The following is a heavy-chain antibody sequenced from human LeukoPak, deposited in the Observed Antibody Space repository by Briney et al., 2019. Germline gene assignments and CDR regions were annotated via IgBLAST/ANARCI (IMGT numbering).Heavy chain of an antibody. D-gene: IGHD2-15*01. CDR3: LGYCSGGNCYSGGY. CDR1: GFSFSSYA. CDR2: SSGSGGST. V-gene: IGHV3-23*01. J-gene: IGHJ4*02. Sequence: GGSLRLSCAASGFSFSSYAMSWVRQAPGKGLEWVSASSGSGGSTYYADSVQGRFTISRDNSKNTQSLQMNILRAEDTAVYYCLGYCSGGNCYSGGYWGQGTLVTVSS.